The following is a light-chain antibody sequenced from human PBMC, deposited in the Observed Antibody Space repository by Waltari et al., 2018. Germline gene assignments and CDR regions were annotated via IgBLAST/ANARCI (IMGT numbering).Light chain of an antibody. V-gene: IGLV2-14*03. Sequence: QSALTQPASVSGSPGQSITISCTGTSSDVGGYNYVSWYQQHPGKAPKLMIYDVSNLPSGVSNRSSGSKSGNTASLTISELQAEDEAHYYCSSYISSDTLELFGGGTSLTV. J-gene: IGLJ2*01. CDR3: SSYISSDTLEL. CDR2: DVS. CDR1: SSDVGGYNY.